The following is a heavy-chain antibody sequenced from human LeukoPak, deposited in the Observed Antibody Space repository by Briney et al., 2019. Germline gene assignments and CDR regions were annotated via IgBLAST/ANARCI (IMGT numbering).Heavy chain of an antibody. CDR2: MSGSGGST. CDR3: AKGGDIVVVVAPYFDY. J-gene: IGHJ4*02. Sequence: GGSLRLSCAASGFTFSSYAMSWVRQAPGKGLEWVSAMSGSGGSTYYADSVKGRFTISRDNSKNTLYLQMNSLRAEDTAVYYCAKGGDIVVVVAPYFDYWGQGTLVTVSS. V-gene: IGHV3-23*01. D-gene: IGHD2-15*01. CDR1: GFTFSSYA.